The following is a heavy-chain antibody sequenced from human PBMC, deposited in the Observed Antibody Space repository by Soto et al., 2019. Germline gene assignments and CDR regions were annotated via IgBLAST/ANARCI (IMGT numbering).Heavy chain of an antibody. Sequence: SGGSLRLSCAASGFTFSSYGMHWVRQAPGKGLEWVAVISYDGSNKYYADSVKGRFTISRDNSKNTLYLQMNSLRAEDTAVYYCAKTTGYYDSSGSIPNWYYYYGMDVWGQGTRSPSP. CDR3: AKTTGYYDSSGSIPNWYYYYGMDV. J-gene: IGHJ6*02. CDR1: GFTFSSYG. V-gene: IGHV3-30*18. CDR2: ISYDGSNK. D-gene: IGHD3-22*01.